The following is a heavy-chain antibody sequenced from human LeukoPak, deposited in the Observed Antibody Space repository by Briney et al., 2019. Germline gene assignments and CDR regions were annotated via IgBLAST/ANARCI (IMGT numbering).Heavy chain of an antibody. J-gene: IGHJ4*02. CDR1: GFTVSSNY. D-gene: IGHD2-15*01. Sequence: GGSLRLSCAASGFTVSSNYMSWVRQAPGKGLEWVSVIYSGGSTYYVDSVKGRFTISRDNSKNTLYLQMNSLRAEDTAVYYCARAQAPGVAATPEPEWVYDYWGQGTLVTVSS. CDR2: IYSGGST. V-gene: IGHV3-53*01. CDR3: ARAQAPGVAATPEPEWVYDY.